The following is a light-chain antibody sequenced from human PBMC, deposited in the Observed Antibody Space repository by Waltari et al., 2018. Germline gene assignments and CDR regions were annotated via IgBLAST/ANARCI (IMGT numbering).Light chain of an antibody. V-gene: IGLV2-23*02. Sequence: QSALTQPASVSGSPGQSITISCTGINSDVGNYTLVSRYQHHPGKAPKAMIYEVTKRPSGVSNRFSGSKSGNTASLTISGLQAEDEADYYCCSYAGSTTSVMFGGGTKLTVL. CDR1: NSDVGNYTL. CDR2: EVT. J-gene: IGLJ3*02. CDR3: CSYAGSTTSVM.